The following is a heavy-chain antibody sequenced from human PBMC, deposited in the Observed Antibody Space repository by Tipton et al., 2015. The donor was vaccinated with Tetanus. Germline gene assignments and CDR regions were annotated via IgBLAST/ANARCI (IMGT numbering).Heavy chain of an antibody. V-gene: IGHV3-23*01. D-gene: IGHD1-26*01. J-gene: IGHJ5*02. Sequence: GSLRLSCAATGFTFNIFGMSWVRQAPGKGLEWVSGISRSGDNTFYADSVKGRFTISRDNSKNTLSLQMNSLRPDDTGVYFCARLNSGSYPGWFDPWGQGTRLTVSS. CDR1: GFTFNIFG. CDR3: ARLNSGSYPGWFDP. CDR2: ISRSGDNT.